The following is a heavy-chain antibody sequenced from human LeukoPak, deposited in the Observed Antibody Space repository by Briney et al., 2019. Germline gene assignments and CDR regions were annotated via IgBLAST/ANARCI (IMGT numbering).Heavy chain of an antibody. CDR2: ISGYNGNT. CDR3: ARDPSYGSGSYYDY. CDR1: GYIFTSYG. J-gene: IGHJ4*02. D-gene: IGHD3-10*01. Sequence: ASVKVSCKASGYIFTSYGISWVRQAPGQGLEWMGWISGYNGNTNYAQMFQGRVTMTTDTSTSTAYMELRSLRSDDTAVYYCARDPSYGSGSYYDYWGQGTLVTVSS. V-gene: IGHV1-18*01.